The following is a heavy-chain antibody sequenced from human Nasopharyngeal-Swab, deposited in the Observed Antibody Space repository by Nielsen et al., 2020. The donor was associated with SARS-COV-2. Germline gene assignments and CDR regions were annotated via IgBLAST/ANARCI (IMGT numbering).Heavy chain of an antibody. CDR2: ISGSGDTT. CDR3: AKAPYLRGLDV. J-gene: IGHJ6*02. D-gene: IGHD2-21*01. Sequence: GEALKISCAASGFTFSSVAMSWVRQAPGKGLEGGSIISGSGDTTYYADSVKDRFTTSRDNSKNTLYLQTSSLRVEDTAVYYCAKAPYLRGLDVWGQGTTVTVSS. V-gene: IGHV3-23*01. CDR1: GFTFSSVA.